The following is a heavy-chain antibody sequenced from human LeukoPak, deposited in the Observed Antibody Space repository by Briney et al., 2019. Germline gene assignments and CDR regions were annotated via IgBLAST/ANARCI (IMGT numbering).Heavy chain of an antibody. J-gene: IGHJ3*02. V-gene: IGHV4-4*02. D-gene: IGHD6-13*01. CDR1: GGSILSTNW. CDR3: ARLGPGYSSTWSNDAFAI. CDR2: IFYSGST. Sequence: PSETLSLTCAVSGGSILSTNWWSWVRQPPGKGLEWIGNIFYSGSTYNHPSLKSRVTISVDTSKNQFSLKLSSVTAAGTAVYYCARLGPGYSSTWSNDAFAIWGQGTVVTVSS.